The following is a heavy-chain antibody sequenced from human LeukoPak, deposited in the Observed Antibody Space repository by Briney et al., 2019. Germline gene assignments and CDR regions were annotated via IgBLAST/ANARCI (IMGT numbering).Heavy chain of an antibody. CDR3: TATLGTGYPLYYYGMDV. CDR1: GFTFSGSA. Sequence: GGSLRLSCAASGFTFSGSAMHWVRQASGKGLEWVGRIRSKANSYATAYAASVKGRFTISRDDSKNTAYLQMNSLKTEDTAVYYCTATLGTGYPLYYYGMDVWGQGTTVTVSS. D-gene: IGHD3/OR15-3a*01. CDR2: IRSKANSYAT. J-gene: IGHJ6*02. V-gene: IGHV3-73*01.